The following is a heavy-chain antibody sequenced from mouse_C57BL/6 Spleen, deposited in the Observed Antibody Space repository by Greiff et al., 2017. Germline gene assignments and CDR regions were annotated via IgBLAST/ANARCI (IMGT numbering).Heavy chain of an antibody. CDR3: ARGGSYDGYSWYFDV. CDR1: GYSITSGYD. CDR2: ISYSGST. Sequence: EVQLQQSGPGMVKPSQSLSLTCTVTGYSITSGYDWHWIRHFPGNKLEWMGYISYSGSTNYNPSLKSRISITHDTSKNHFFLKLNSVTTEDTATYYCARGGSYDGYSWYFDVWGQGTTLTVSS. V-gene: IGHV3-1*01. D-gene: IGHD2-3*01. J-gene: IGHJ2*01.